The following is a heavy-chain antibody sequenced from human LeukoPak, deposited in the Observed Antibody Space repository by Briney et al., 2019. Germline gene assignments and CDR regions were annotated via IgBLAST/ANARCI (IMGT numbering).Heavy chain of an antibody. V-gene: IGHV3-30*02. Sequence: PGGSLRLSCVASGLKFRNYGMHWVRQVPGKGLEWVTFIWYDGSHQYYIDSVKGRFTVSRDNAKSTLYLQMDSLRAEDTAVYYCATDRNEGKYYDYWGQGTLVTVSS. CDR1: GLKFRNYG. CDR2: IWYDGSHQ. J-gene: IGHJ4*02. D-gene: IGHD2/OR15-2a*01. CDR3: ATDRNEGKYYDY.